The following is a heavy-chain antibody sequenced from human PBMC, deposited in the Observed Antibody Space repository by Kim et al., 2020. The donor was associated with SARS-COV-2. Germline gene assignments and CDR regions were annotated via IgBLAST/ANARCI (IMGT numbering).Heavy chain of an antibody. V-gene: IGHV1-2*06. Sequence: ASVKVSCKASGYTFTGYYMHWVRQAPGQGLEWMGRINPNSGGTNYAQKFQGRVTMTRDTSISTAYMELSRLRSDDTAVYYCARFPHPPQNYDILTGYYENDYWGQGTLVTVSS. D-gene: IGHD3-9*01. CDR1: GYTFTGYY. CDR2: INPNSGGT. J-gene: IGHJ4*02. CDR3: ARFPHPPQNYDILTGYYENDY.